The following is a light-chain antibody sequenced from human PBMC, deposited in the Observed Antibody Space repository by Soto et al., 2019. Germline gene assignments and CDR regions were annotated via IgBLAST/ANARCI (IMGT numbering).Light chain of an antibody. CDR1: QSVLYSSNNNNY. CDR2: WAS. V-gene: IGKV4-1*01. CDR3: HQYYRTPYT. J-gene: IGKJ2*01. Sequence: DIVMTQSPDSLAVSLGERATINCKSSQSVLYSSNNNNYLAWFQQKPGQPPKLLIYWASTRESGVPDRFSGSGSGTDFTLTISSLQAEDVAIYYCHQYYRTPYTFGQGTELEIK.